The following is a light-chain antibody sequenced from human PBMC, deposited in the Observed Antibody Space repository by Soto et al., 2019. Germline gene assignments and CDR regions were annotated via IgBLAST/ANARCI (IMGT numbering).Light chain of an antibody. CDR3: QQYNDYWT. CDR1: QIITTW. Sequence: DIQMTQSPSTPSASVGDRVVITCRASQIITTWLAWYQQKPGKAPKLLIYDASSLESGVPSRFSGSGSGTEFTLTISRLQPDDFATYYCQQYNDYWTFGQGTRWIS. J-gene: IGKJ1*01. V-gene: IGKV1-5*01. CDR2: DAS.